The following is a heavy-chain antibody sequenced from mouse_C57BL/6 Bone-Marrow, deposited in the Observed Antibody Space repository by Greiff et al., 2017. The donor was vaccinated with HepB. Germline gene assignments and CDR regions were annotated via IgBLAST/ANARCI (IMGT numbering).Heavy chain of an antibody. V-gene: IGHV1-82*01. D-gene: IGHD1-1*01. J-gene: IGHJ3*01. CDR2: IYPGDGDT. Sequence: QVQLKESGPELVKPGASVKISCKASGYAFSSSWMNWVKQRPGKGLEWIGRIYPGDGDTNYNEKFKSKATLTVDKSSSTAYMQLSSLTSEDSAVYYCSNYYGSSYWFAYWGQGTLVTVSA. CDR1: GYAFSSSW. CDR3: SNYYGSSYWFAY.